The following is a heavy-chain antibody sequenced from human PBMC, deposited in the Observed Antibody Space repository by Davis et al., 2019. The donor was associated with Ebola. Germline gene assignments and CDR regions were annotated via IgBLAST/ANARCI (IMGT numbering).Heavy chain of an antibody. D-gene: IGHD4-23*01. CDR2: INHSGST. CDR1: GGSINYHY. V-gene: IGHV4-34*01. Sequence: SETLSLTCTVSGGSINYHYWSWIRQPPGKGLEWIGEINHSGSTNYNPSLKSRVTISVDTSKNQFSLKLSSVTAADTAVYYCARDRPFTVVTLYYYYYGMDVWGKGTTVTVSS. CDR3: ARDRPFTVVTLYYYYYGMDV. J-gene: IGHJ6*04.